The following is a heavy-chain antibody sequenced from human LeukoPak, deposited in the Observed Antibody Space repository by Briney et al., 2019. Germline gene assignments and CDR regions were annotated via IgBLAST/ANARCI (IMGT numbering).Heavy chain of an antibody. J-gene: IGHJ5*02. CDR1: GGTFSSYA. CDR3: ARVGDGDYGDWFDP. Sequence: SVKVSCKASGGTFSSYAISWVRQAPGQGLEWMGGIIPIFGTANYAQKFQGRVTITADESTSTAYMELSSLRSEDTAVYYCARVGDGDYGDWFDPWGQGTLVTVSS. V-gene: IGHV1-69*13. D-gene: IGHD4-17*01. CDR2: IIPIFGTA.